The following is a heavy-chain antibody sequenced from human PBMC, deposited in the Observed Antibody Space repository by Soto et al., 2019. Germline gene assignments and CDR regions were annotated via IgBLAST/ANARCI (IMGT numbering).Heavy chain of an antibody. CDR1: GFTFSSYG. Sequence: QVQLVESGGGVVQPGRSLRLSCAASGFTFSSYGMHWVRQAPGKGLEWVAVIWYDGSNKYYADSVKGRFTISRDNSKNTLYLQMNSLRAEDTAVYYCARDPNTAMVVGYGMDVWGQGTTVTVSS. D-gene: IGHD5-18*01. CDR2: IWYDGSNK. J-gene: IGHJ6*02. CDR3: ARDPNTAMVVGYGMDV. V-gene: IGHV3-33*01.